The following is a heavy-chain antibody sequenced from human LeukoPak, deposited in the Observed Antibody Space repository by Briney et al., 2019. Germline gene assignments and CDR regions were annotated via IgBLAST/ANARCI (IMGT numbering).Heavy chain of an antibody. CDR2: IYYSGST. J-gene: IGHJ4*02. Sequence: PSETLSLTCTVSGGPISSNSYYWGWIRPPPGKGLEWIGCIYYSGSTYYNPSLKSRVTISVDTSKNQFSLKLSSVTATDTAVYYCARHVEYSNGYVDYWGQGTLVTVSS. CDR1: GGPISSNSYY. V-gene: IGHV4-39*01. D-gene: IGHD3-22*01. CDR3: ARHVEYSNGYVDY.